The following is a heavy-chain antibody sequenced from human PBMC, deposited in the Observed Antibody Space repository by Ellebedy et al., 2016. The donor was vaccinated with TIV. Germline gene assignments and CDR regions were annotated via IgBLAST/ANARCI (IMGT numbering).Heavy chain of an antibody. CDR2: IYSSGST. D-gene: IGHD2-21*01. CDR1: GFTVSTDY. V-gene: IGHV3-53*01. Sequence: GESLKISCAVSGFTVSTDYISWVRQATGKGLEWVSSIYSSGSTYYADSVKGRFTISRDNSKNTVYLQMNSLRGEDTAVYYCARDSWGLGRSWGQGTLVTVSS. J-gene: IGHJ4*02. CDR3: ARDSWGLGRS.